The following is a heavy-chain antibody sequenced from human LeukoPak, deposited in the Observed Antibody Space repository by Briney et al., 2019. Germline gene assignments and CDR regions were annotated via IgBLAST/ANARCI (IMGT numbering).Heavy chain of an antibody. J-gene: IGHJ4*02. V-gene: IGHV3-23*01. CDR1: GFTFSSYA. D-gene: IGHD6-6*01. Sequence: GGSLRLSCAASGFTFSSYAMNWVRQAPGKGLEWVSGISNSGGSTYYADSVKGRFTISRDNSKNTLYLQMNSLRAEDPAVYYCAKETSSSFDYWGQGTLVTVSS. CDR2: ISNSGGST. CDR3: AKETSSSFDY.